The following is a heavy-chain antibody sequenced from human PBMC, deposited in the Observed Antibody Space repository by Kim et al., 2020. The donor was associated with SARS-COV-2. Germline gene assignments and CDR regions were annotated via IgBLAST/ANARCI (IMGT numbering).Heavy chain of an antibody. Sequence: SQTLSLTCAISGDSVSSNSAAWNWIRQSPSRGLEWLGRTYYRSKWYNDYAVSVKSRITINPDTSKNQFSLQLNSVTPEDTAVYYCARAPYYDSSFSGEANDFDIWGQGTMVTVSS. CDR2: TYYRSKWYN. V-gene: IGHV6-1*01. D-gene: IGHD3-22*01. CDR3: ARAPYYDSSFSGEANDFDI. CDR1: GDSVSSNSAA. J-gene: IGHJ3*02.